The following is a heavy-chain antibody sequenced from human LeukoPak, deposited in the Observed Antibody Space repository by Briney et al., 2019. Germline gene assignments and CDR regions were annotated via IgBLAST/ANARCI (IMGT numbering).Heavy chain of an antibody. V-gene: IGHV1-46*01. CDR1: GYTFTGYY. D-gene: IGHD3-10*01. J-gene: IGHJ4*02. CDR3: ATERFTMVRGVIRYYFDY. CDR2: INPSGGST. Sequence: ASVKVSCKASGYTFTGYYMHWVRQAPGQGLEWMGIINPSGGSTSYAQKFQGRVTMTRDTSTSTVYMELSSLRSEDTAVYYCATERFTMVRGVIRYYFDYWGQGTLVTVSS.